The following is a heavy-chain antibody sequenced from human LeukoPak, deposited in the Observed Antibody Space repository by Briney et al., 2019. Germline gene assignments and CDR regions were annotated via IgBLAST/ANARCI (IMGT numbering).Heavy chain of an antibody. V-gene: IGHV3-23*01. D-gene: IGHD2-2*01. Sequence: GASLRLSCAASGFTFSSYAISWVRQAPGKGLEWVSAISGSGGSTFYADSVKGRFTISRDNSKNTLYLQMNSLRAEDTAVCYCAKGVYCSSTSCPYYYYGMDVWGQGTTVTVSS. CDR1: GFTFSSYA. J-gene: IGHJ6*02. CDR2: ISGSGGST. CDR3: AKGVYCSSTSCPYYYYGMDV.